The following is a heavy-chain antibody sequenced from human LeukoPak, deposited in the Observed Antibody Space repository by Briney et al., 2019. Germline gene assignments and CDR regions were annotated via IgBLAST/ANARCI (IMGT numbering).Heavy chain of an antibody. CDR1: GFTFSSYE. CDR2: ISSSGSTI. Sequence: GGSLRLSCAASGFTFSSYEMNWVRQAPGKGLEWVSYISSSGSTIYYADSVKGRFTISRDNAKNSLYLQMNSLRAEDTAAYYCARVEMATIGVDYWGQGTLVTVSS. D-gene: IGHD5-24*01. V-gene: IGHV3-48*03. CDR3: ARVEMATIGVDY. J-gene: IGHJ4*02.